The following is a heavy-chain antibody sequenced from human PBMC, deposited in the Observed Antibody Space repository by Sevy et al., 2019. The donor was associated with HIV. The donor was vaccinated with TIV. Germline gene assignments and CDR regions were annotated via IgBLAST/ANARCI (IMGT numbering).Heavy chain of an antibody. CDR3: ATDLKMVQLWFQNFDY. CDR1: GYTLTELS. CDR2: FDPEDGET. V-gene: IGHV1-24*01. J-gene: IGHJ4*02. D-gene: IGHD5-18*01. Sequence: ASVKVSCKVSGYTLTELSMHWVRQAPGKGLEWMGGFDPEDGETIYAQKFQGRVTMTEDTSTDTAYMELCSLRSEDTAVYYCATDLKMVQLWFQNFDYWGQGTLVTVSS.